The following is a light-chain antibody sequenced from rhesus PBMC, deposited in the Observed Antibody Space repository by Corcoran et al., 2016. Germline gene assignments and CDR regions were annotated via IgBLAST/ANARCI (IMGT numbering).Light chain of an antibody. CDR2: KAS. CDR3: QQYNSAPYS. Sequence: DIQMTQAPSSLSASVGDRVTITCRASQGISSWLAWFQQKPGKAPKLLIYKASTLHSGVPSRFSGSGAGTDFTLTISSLQPEDVATYDCQQYNSAPYSFGQGTKVEIK. V-gene: IGKV1-21*01. CDR1: QGISSW. J-gene: IGKJ2*01.